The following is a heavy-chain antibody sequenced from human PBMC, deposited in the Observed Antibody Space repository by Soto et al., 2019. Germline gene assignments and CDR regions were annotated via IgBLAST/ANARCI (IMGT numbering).Heavy chain of an antibody. CDR1: GYTFTSSH. CDR2: ISAYNTNT. V-gene: IGHV1-18*01. Sequence: QVQLVQSGAEVKKPGASVKVSCKTSGYTFTSSHISWVRQAPGQGLEGVGWISAYNTNTNYAQKFQGRVTMTTDTLTSTAYMELRSLRSDDTAVYYCARDTPPTDYWGQGTLVTVSS. J-gene: IGHJ4*02. CDR3: ARDTPPTDY.